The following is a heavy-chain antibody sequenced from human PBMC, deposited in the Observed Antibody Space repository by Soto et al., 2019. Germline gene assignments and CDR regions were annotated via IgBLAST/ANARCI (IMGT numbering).Heavy chain of an antibody. D-gene: IGHD3-16*01. CDR3: AGGGYYDKVWGKMNYYGLDV. CDR2: ISAYNDYT. Sequence: QVRLVQSAAEVKKPGASVKVSCKASGYTFIRYGITWVRQAPGQGLEWMGWISAYNDYTNYAQKLQGRVTMTTDTSTSTVYMELWRLRSDDTAVYYCAGGGYYDKVWGKMNYYGLDVWGQGTTVTVSS. V-gene: IGHV1-18*01. CDR1: GYTFIRYG. J-gene: IGHJ6*02.